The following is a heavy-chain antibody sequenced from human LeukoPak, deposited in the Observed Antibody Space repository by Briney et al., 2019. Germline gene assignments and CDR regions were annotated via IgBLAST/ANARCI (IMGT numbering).Heavy chain of an antibody. J-gene: IGHJ4*02. D-gene: IGHD1-14*01. CDR1: GGSFSGYY. Sequence: ASETLSLTCAVYGGSFSGYYWSWIRQPPGKGLEWIGEINHSGSTNYNPSLKSRVTISVDTSKNQFSLKLSSVTAADTAVYYCAREPWSGTYYFDYWGQGTPVTVSS. CDR2: INHSGST. V-gene: IGHV4-34*01. CDR3: AREPWSGTYYFDY.